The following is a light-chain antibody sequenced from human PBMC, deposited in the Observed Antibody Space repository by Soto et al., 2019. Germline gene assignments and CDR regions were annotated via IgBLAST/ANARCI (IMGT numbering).Light chain of an antibody. CDR2: GAS. Sequence: GWTNTTETGSPSPRASPTLSCQPSQRLSSSYLAWYQQKPGQAPRLLIQGASSRATGIPDRFSGSGSGTDFTLTISSLEPEDFALYYSPHFGILVWTFCQG. CDR3: PHFGILVWT. J-gene: IGKJ1*01. CDR1: QRLSSSY. V-gene: IGKV3-20*01.